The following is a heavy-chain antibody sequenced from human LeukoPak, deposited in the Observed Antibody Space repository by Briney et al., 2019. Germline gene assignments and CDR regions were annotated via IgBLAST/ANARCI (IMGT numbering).Heavy chain of an antibody. CDR3: ARTYYGSGLSLFDY. CDR2: ISYDGSNK. Sequence: GGSLRLSCAASGFTVRSYYMAWVRQAPGKGLEWVAVISYDGSNKYYADSVKGRFTISRDNSKNTLYLQMNSLRAEDTAVYYCARTYYGSGLSLFDYWGQGTLVTVPS. CDR1: GFTVRSYY. D-gene: IGHD3-10*01. J-gene: IGHJ4*02. V-gene: IGHV3-30-3*01.